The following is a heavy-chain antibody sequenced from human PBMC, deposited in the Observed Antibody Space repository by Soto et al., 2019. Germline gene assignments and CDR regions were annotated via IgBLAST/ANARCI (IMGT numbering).Heavy chain of an antibody. CDR1: GDSVSSNSAA. Sequence: SQTLSLTCAISGDSVSSNSAAWNWIRQSPSRGLEWLGRTYYRSNWYNDYAVSVKSRITINPDTSKNQFSLLLNSVTPEDTAVYYCVTDRAVAGTYYYRMDVWGQETKVTVYS. J-gene: IGHJ6*02. V-gene: IGHV6-1*01. CDR3: VTDRAVAGTYYYRMDV. CDR2: TYYRSNWYN. D-gene: IGHD6-19*01.